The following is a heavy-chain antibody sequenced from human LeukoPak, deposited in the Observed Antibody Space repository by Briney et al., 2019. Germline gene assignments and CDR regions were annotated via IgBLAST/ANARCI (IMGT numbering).Heavy chain of an antibody. Sequence: PGGSLRLSCAVSGITLSNYGMSWVRQAPGKGLEWVSYISSIGSTIYYADSVKGPFTISRDNAKHSLYLQRNSLTAEDTAVYFCARNLIEYWGQGPLVSVSS. CDR2: ISSIGSTI. CDR1: GITLSNYG. CDR3: ARNLIEY. J-gene: IGHJ4*02. V-gene: IGHV3-48*04. D-gene: IGHD2-8*01.